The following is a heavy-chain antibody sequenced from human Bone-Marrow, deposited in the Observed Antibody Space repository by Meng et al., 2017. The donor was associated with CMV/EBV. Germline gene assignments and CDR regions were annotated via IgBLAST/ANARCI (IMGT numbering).Heavy chain of an antibody. D-gene: IGHD6-25*01. CDR3: TRWMYTSAFDY. V-gene: IGHV3-49*04. Sequence: GESLKISCTTSGFTFADYALAWVRQAPGKGLEWVSHIRSRASGGAIEYAASVKGRFSLSRDDSKNLAYLQIYSLKTEDTAVYYCTRWMYTSAFDYWGQGNLVHVSS. J-gene: IGHJ4*02. CDR2: IRSRASGGAI. CDR1: GFTFADYA.